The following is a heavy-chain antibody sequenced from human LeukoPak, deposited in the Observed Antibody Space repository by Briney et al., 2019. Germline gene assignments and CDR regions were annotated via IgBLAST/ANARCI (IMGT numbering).Heavy chain of an antibody. V-gene: IGHV1-69*13. J-gene: IGHJ3*02. CDR2: IIPIFGTA. Sequence: ASVTVSCKASGGTFSSYAISWVRQAPGQGLEWMGGIIPIFGTANYAQKFQGRVTITADESTSTAYMELSSLRSEDTAVYYCARVRYYDFWSGYPDAFDIWGQGTMVTVSS. CDR3: ARVRYYDFWSGYPDAFDI. CDR1: GGTFSSYA. D-gene: IGHD3-3*01.